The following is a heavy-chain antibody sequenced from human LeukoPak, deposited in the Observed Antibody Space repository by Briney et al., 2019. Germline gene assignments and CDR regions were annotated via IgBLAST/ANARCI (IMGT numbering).Heavy chain of an antibody. V-gene: IGHV4-39*01. J-gene: IGHJ4*02. CDR2: IYYSGST. D-gene: IGHD2-2*01. CDR1: GGSLSSSSYS. Sequence: SETLSLTCTVSGGSLSSSSYSWGWIRQPPGKGLEWIGSIYYSGSTYYNPSLKSRVTISVDTSKNQCSLKLSSVTAANAAVYYCARHPVPAAIDYWGQGTLVTVSS. CDR3: ARHPVPAAIDY.